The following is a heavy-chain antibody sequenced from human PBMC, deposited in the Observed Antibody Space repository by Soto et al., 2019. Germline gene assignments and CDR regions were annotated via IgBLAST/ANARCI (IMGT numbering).Heavy chain of an antibody. V-gene: IGHV3-23*01. CDR3: AKPHPRTVTPGAFDI. D-gene: IGHD4-17*01. J-gene: IGHJ3*02. Sequence: EVQLLESGGGLVQSGRSLRLSCAASGFTFSSSAMSWVRQAPGKGLDWVSAISNSGGSTYYAESVKGRFTISRDNSKNTLYLQMSSLRADDTAVYYCAKPHPRTVTPGAFDIWGQGTMVTVSS. CDR1: GFTFSSSA. CDR2: ISNSGGST.